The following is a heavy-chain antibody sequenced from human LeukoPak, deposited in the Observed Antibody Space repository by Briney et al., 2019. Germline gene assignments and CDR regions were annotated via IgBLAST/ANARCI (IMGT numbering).Heavy chain of an antibody. V-gene: IGHV4-59*12. Sequence: PETLSLTCTVSGGSLSNYYCSYIRHPPGKGRGWVGSIFYSGGNNYNPALKRRATMSVDTSKDQFSLRLTSVTAAGTAGYYCASGGVAGRWPLDYWGQGTLVTVSS. CDR1: GGSLSNYY. CDR3: ASGGVAGRWPLDY. J-gene: IGHJ4*02. CDR2: IFYSGGN. D-gene: IGHD6-19*01.